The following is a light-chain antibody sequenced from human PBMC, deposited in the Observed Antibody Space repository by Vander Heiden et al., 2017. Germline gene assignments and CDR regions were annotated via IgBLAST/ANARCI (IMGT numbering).Light chain of an antibody. CDR1: QTVLYTSNNKNY. CDR2: WAS. CDR3: QQYYTTPYT. J-gene: IGKJ2*01. V-gene: IGKV4-1*01. Sequence: IVMPQSPDSLAVSLGERATINCKSSQTVLYTSNNKNYLAWYQLKPGQPPKLLISWASTRESGVPDRFSGSGSGTDFTLTISSLQAEDVAVYYCQQYYTTPYTFGQGTKLEIK.